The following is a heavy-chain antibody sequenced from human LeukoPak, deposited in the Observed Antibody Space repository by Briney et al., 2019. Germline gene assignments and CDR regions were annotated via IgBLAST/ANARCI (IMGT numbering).Heavy chain of an antibody. Sequence: ASVKVSCKASGYTFTGYYMHWVRQAPGQGLEWMGWINPNSGGTNYAQKFQGWVTMTRDTSISTAYMELSRLRSDDTAVYYCARQGGTIAVAGSEGYYYGMDVWGQGTTVTVSS. J-gene: IGHJ6*02. CDR3: ARQGGTIAVAGSEGYYYGMDV. CDR1: GYTFTGYY. CDR2: INPNSGGT. D-gene: IGHD6-19*01. V-gene: IGHV1-2*04.